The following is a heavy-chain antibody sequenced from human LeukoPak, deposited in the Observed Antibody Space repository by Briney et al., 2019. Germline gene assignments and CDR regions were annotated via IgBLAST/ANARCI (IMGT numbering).Heavy chain of an antibody. V-gene: IGHV4-4*07. J-gene: IGHJ4*02. D-gene: IGHD1-14*01. CDR2: IYTSGST. CDR1: GVSISSYF. Sequence: SETLSLTCTVSGVSISSYFWSWVRQPAGKGLEWIGRIYTSGSTKYNPSLQSRVTMPLDTSKKQLSLNLGSVSAADTAVYYCARAGTSGGLCDYWGQGILVTVSS. CDR3: ARAGTSGGLCDY.